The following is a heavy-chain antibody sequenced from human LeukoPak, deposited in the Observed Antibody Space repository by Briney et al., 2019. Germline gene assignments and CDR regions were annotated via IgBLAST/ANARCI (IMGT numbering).Heavy chain of an antibody. CDR3: ARDPPYGSGSYPLDY. CDR2: INPSGGST. CDR1: GGTFSSYA. D-gene: IGHD3-10*01. V-gene: IGHV1-46*01. J-gene: IGHJ4*02. Sequence: GSSVKVSCKASGGTFSSYAISWVRQAPGQGLEWMGIINPSGGSTSYAQKFQGRVTMTRDTSTSTVYMELSSLRSEDTAVYYCARDPPYGSGSYPLDYWGQGTLVTVSS.